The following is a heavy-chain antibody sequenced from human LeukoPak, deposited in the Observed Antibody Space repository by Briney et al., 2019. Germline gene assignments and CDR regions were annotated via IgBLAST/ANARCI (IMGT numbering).Heavy chain of an antibody. CDR1: GYSISSGYY. Sequence: SETLSLTCAVSGYSISSGYYWGWIRQPPGKGLEWIGSIYHSGSTYYNPSLKSRVTISVDTSKNQFSLKLSSVTAADTAVYYCARGARSAYCSSTSCHYYYYMDVWGKGTTATVSS. D-gene: IGHD2-2*01. V-gene: IGHV4-38-2*01. CDR3: ARGARSAYCSSTSCHYYYYMDV. J-gene: IGHJ6*03. CDR2: IYHSGST.